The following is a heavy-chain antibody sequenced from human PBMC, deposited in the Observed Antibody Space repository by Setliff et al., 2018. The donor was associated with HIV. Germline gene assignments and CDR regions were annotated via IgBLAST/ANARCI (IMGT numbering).Heavy chain of an antibody. V-gene: IGHV4-4*07. CDR1: GGSISTYY. CDR3: ARDFVYGYDF. J-gene: IGHJ4*02. D-gene: IGHD5-18*01. Sequence: PSETLSLTCTVSGGSISTYYWNWIRQPAGKGLEWIGRIYTSGSTNYNPSLKSRVTMSVDTSTNQFSLKLNSVTAADTAVYYCARDFVYGYDFWGQGTLVTVSS. CDR2: IYTSGST.